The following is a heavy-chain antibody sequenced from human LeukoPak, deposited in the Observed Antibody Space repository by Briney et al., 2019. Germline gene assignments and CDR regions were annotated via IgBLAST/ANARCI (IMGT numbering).Heavy chain of an antibody. CDR2: IYYSGST. D-gene: IGHD1-14*01. J-gene: IGHJ6*02. V-gene: IGHV4-59*01. Sequence: SEALSLTCTVSGGSIGSYYWSWIRQPPGKGLEWIGYIYYSGSTNYNPSLKSRVTISVDTSKNQFSLKLSSATAADTAVYYCARARTGVDVWGQGTTVTVSS. CDR1: GGSIGSYY. CDR3: ARARTGVDV.